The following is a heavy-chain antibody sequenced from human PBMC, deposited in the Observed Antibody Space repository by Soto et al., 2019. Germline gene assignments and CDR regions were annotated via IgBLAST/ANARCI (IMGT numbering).Heavy chain of an antibody. CDR3: AREIVLMVYADPNWFDP. V-gene: IGHV3-33*01. CDR1: GFTFSSYG. D-gene: IGHD2-8*01. Sequence: GGSLRLSCAASGFTFSSYGMHWVRQAPGKGLEWVAVIWYDGSTQFYADSVKGRFTISRDNFKNTLSLQMNNLRAEDTAVYYCAREIVLMVYADPNWFDPWGQGTLVTVSS. CDR2: IWYDGSTQ. J-gene: IGHJ5*02.